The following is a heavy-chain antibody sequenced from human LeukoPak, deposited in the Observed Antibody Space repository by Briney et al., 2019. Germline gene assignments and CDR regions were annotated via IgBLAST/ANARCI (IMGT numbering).Heavy chain of an antibody. CDR3: ARDLSVGAKPDLGFDY. Sequence: GGSLRLSCAASGFTFSSYGMHWVRQAPGKGLEWVAFIRYDGSNKYYADSMKGRFTISRDNAKNSLYLQMNSLRAEDTAIYYCARDLSVGAKPDLGFDYWGQGTLVTVSS. D-gene: IGHD1-26*01. CDR1: GFTFSSYG. CDR2: IRYDGSNK. J-gene: IGHJ4*02. V-gene: IGHV3-30*02.